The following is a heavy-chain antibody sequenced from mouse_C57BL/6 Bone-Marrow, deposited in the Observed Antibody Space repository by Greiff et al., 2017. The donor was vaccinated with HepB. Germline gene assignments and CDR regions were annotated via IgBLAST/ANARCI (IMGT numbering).Heavy chain of an antibody. Sequence: QVQLQQPGAELVKPGASVKLSCKASGYTFTSYWMHWVKQRPGQGLEWIGMIHPNSGSTNYNEKFKSKATLTVDKASITAYMQLSSLTSEDSAVYYCAGLYRSFAYWGQGTLVTVSA. D-gene: IGHD2-12*01. V-gene: IGHV1-64*01. CDR2: IHPNSGST. CDR1: GYTFTSYW. J-gene: IGHJ3*01. CDR3: AGLYRSFAY.